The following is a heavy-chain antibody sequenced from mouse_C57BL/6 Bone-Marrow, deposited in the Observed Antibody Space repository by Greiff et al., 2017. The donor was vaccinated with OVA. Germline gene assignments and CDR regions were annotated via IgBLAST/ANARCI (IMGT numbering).Heavy chain of an antibody. Sequence: EVQLQESGTVLARPGASVKMSCKTSGYTFTSYWMHWVKQRPGQGLEWIGAIYPGNSDTSYNQKFKGKAKLTAVTSASTAYMELSSLTNADSAVYDCTRSSYGSSYDVWGTGTTVTVSS. J-gene: IGHJ1*03. CDR1: GYTFTSYW. V-gene: IGHV1-5*01. CDR3: TRSSYGSSYDV. CDR2: IYPGNSDT. D-gene: IGHD1-1*01.